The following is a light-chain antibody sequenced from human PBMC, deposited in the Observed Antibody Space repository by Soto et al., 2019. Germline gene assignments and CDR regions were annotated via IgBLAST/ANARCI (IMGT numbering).Light chain of an antibody. Sequence: DVQLTQSPTLLSASVGDRVTITCRASQGIANYLAWYQQKPGKVPQLLINSASTLYSGVPSRFSGSGSGTEFTLTISSLQPEGFASYYCQQLISYPLTFGGGTKVEIK. J-gene: IGKJ4*01. CDR1: QGIANY. V-gene: IGKV1-9*01. CDR3: QQLISYPLT. CDR2: SAS.